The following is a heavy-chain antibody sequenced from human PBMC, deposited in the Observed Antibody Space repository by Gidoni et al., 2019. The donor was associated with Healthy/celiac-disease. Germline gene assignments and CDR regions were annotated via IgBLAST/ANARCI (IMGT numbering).Heavy chain of an antibody. V-gene: IGHV3-9*01. CDR1: GFTFADYA. D-gene: IGHD3-22*01. CDR3: AKDHYYDSSGRFDY. Sequence: EVPLVASGGCLLHPGRSLTLSCPASGFTFADYAMHLVRQAPGKGLEWVSGISWNRGSIGYADSGKGRFTISRDNAKNSLYLQMNSLRAEDTALYYCAKDHYYDSSGRFDYWGQGTLVTVSS. CDR2: ISWNRGSI. J-gene: IGHJ4*02.